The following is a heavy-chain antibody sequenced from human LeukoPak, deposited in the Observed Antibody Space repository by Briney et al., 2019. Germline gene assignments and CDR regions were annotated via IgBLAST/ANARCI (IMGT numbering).Heavy chain of an antibody. CDR1: GYTFTGYY. CDR3: ASTSGGTFSAFDI. D-gene: IGHD2-8*02. J-gene: IGHJ3*02. Sequence: ASVKVSCKASGYTFTGYYMHWVRQAPGQGLEWMGWINPNSGGTNYAQKFQGRVTMTRDTSISTAYMELSRPRSDDTAVYYCASTSGGTFSAFDIWGQGTMVTVSS. V-gene: IGHV1-2*02. CDR2: INPNSGGT.